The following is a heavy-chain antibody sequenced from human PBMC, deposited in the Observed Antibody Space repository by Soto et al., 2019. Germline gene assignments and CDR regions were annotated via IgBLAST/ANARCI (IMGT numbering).Heavy chain of an antibody. D-gene: IGHD3-22*01. CDR2: ISGSGGST. CDR3: AKASGYFDSTGYDNWFDA. CDR1: GFTFSNYA. Sequence: GGSLRLSCAASGFTFSNYAMNWVRQAPGKGLEWVSSISGSGGSTYYADSVKGRFTISRDNSKNTLYLQMNRLRAEDTAVSYCAKASGYFDSTGYDNWFDASGQGTLVTVPP. V-gene: IGHV3-23*01. J-gene: IGHJ5*02.